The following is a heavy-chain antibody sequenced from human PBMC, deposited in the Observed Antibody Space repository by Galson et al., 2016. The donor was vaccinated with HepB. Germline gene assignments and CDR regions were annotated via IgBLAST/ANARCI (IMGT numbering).Heavy chain of an antibody. CDR1: GFPFRSYG. CDR3: ARDFMGLFDYYNYGMDV. D-gene: IGHD2-21*01. CDR2: ISYDGSKK. Sequence: SLRLSCAASGFPFRSYGIHWVRQTPGKGLEWVALISYDGSKKYDADPVKGRFTISRDNSNNTLSLQMNTRISEDTAVYYCARDFMGLFDYYNYGMDVWGLGTTVIVSS. V-gene: IGHV3-30*03. J-gene: IGHJ6*02.